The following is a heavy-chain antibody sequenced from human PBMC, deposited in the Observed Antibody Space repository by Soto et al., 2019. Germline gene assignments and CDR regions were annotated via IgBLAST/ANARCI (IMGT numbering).Heavy chain of an antibody. CDR2: INPNSGGT. CDR1: GYTFTGYY. CDR3: ARGNEDGDYYYFDY. J-gene: IGHJ4*02. D-gene: IGHD4-17*01. Sequence: ASVKVSCKASGYTFTGYYMHWVRQAPGQGLEWMGWINPNSGGTNYAQKFQGRATMTRDTSISTAYMELSRLRSDDTAVYYCARGNEDGDYYYFDYWGQGTLVTVSS. V-gene: IGHV1-2*02.